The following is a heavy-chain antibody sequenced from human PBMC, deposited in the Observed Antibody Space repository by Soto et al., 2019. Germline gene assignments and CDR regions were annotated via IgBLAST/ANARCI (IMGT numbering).Heavy chain of an antibody. J-gene: IGHJ4*02. D-gene: IGHD6-13*01. CDR3: ARARATIAAAAIFDC. Sequence: SETLSLTCAVSGVSISTSNWWSWVRQPPGKGLEWIGEVYRTGSTNYNPSLESRLTISVDKSKNQFSLKLTSVTAADTAVYYYARARATIAAAAIFDCWGQGTLVTVSS. CDR1: GVSISTSNW. CDR2: VYRTGST. V-gene: IGHV4-4*02.